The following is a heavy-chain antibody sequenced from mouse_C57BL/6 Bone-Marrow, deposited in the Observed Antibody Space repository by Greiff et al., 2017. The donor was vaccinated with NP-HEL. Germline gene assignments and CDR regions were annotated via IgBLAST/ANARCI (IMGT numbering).Heavy chain of an antibody. CDR3: ARSIIGYVDV. CDR2: IDPSDSYT. V-gene: IGHV1-69*01. Sequence: QVQLQQPGPELVMPGASVKLSCKASGYTFTSYWMHWVKQRPGQGLEWIGEIDPSDSYTNYNQKFKGKSTLTVDKSSSTAYMQLSSLTSEESAVYYCARSIIGYVDVWGTGTTVTVSS. J-gene: IGHJ1*03. CDR1: GYTFTSYW. D-gene: IGHD1-2*01.